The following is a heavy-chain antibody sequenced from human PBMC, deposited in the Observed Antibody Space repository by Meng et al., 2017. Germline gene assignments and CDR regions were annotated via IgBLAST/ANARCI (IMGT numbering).Heavy chain of an antibody. J-gene: IGHJ4*02. CDR3: ARDEDISAAGKLFGDY. Sequence: VQLVQSGAEVKKPGASVKVSCKPSGYNFPDYYTHWVRQAPGQGLEWMGRIDPKSGDTHYAQKFQGRVTMTGDTSIGTAYMELRGLRSDDTAVYFCARDEDISAAGKLFGDYWGQGTLVTAPQ. V-gene: IGHV1-2*06. CDR1: GYNFPDYY. D-gene: IGHD6-13*01. CDR2: IDPKSGDT.